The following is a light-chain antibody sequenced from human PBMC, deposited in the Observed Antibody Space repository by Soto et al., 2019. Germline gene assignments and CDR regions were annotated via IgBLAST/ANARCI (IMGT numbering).Light chain of an antibody. Sequence: QSVLTQPPSASGTPGQRVTISCSGSSSNIGSYTVNWYQQLPGTAPKLLIYSNNQRPSGVPDRFSGSKSGTSASLAISGLQSEDDADYYCATWDDSLNAWVFGGGTKLTVL. J-gene: IGLJ3*02. V-gene: IGLV1-44*01. CDR3: ATWDDSLNAWV. CDR1: SSNIGSYT. CDR2: SNN.